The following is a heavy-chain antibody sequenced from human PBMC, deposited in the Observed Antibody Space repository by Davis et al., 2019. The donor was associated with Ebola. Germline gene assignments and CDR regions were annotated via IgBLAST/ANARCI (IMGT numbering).Heavy chain of an antibody. D-gene: IGHD3-9*01. CDR3: ARSTDYDILTGYPPITGTTYFDY. Sequence: PSETLSLTCAVYGGSFSGYYWSWIRQPPGKGLEWIGSIYYSGSTYYNPSLKSRVTISVDTSKNQFSLKLSSVTAADTAVYYCARSTDYDILTGYPPITGTTYFDYWGQGTLVTVSS. V-gene: IGHV4-34*01. CDR1: GGSFSGYY. CDR2: IYYSGST. J-gene: IGHJ4*02.